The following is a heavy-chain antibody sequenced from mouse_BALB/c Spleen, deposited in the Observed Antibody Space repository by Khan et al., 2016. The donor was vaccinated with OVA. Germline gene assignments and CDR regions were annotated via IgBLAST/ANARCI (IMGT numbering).Heavy chain of an antibody. CDR1: GFTFSTYA. Sequence: EVQVVESGGDSVKPGGSLKLSCAVSGFTFSTYAMSWVRQTPEKRLEWVASISSGGSTYYPDSVKGRFTISRDNARNIVYMQMTSLRSEDMAMYYFAREAYRYDEYYFDYWGQGTTLTVSS. D-gene: IGHD2-14*01. CDR2: ISSGGST. V-gene: IGHV5-6-5*01. CDR3: AREAYRYDEYYFDY. J-gene: IGHJ2*01.